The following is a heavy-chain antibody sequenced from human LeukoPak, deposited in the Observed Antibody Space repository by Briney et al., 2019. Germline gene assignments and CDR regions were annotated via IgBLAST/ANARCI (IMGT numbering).Heavy chain of an antibody. J-gene: IGHJ3*02. CDR2: ISGSGGST. CDR1: GFTVSSNY. CDR3: AGGVIDAFDI. D-gene: IGHD3-10*01. V-gene: IGHV3-23*01. Sequence: GGSLRLSCAASGFTVSSNYMSWVRQAPGKGLEWVSAISGSGGSTYYADSVKGRFTISRDNSKNTLYLQMNSLRAEDTAVYYCAGGVIDAFDIWGQGTMVTVSS.